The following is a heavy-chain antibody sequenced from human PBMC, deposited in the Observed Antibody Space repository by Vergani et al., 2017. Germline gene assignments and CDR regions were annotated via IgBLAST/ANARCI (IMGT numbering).Heavy chain of an antibody. V-gene: IGHV4-39*01. CDR2: IYYSENK. Sequence: QLQLQESGPGLVKPSETLSLTCTVSGGSITYGAFYWGWIRQSPGKGLEWIGSIYYSENKFYNPSLESRVTLSIDTTKNQFSLKLKSVTAADTAVYYCARSFRDEGMIYGGTVENWFDPWGQGTLVTVSS. CDR1: GGSITYGAFY. CDR3: ARSFRDEGMIYGGTVENWFDP. D-gene: IGHD3-22*01. J-gene: IGHJ5*02.